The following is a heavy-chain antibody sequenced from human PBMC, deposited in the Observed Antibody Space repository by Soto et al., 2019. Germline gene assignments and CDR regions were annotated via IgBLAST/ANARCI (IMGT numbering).Heavy chain of an antibody. Sequence: QVQLQESGPGLVEPSETLSLTCAVSGGSISETYWWSWVRQPPGKGLQWIGETSYRGTAHCNPSLRSRVTISMDTSRNQISLTLISVTAADSASYYCARHVGVPGTRGFDYWGQGTLVTVSS. CDR2: TSYRGTA. J-gene: IGHJ4*02. D-gene: IGHD1-1*01. V-gene: IGHV4-4*02. CDR1: GGSISETYW. CDR3: ARHVGVPGTRGFDY.